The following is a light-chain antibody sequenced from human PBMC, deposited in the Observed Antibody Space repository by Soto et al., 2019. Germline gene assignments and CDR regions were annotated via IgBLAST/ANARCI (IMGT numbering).Light chain of an antibody. CDR1: SSHVGGYNY. CDR2: EVT. J-gene: IGLJ3*02. Sequence: QSSLTQPPSASWAPGQSVTISCTGTSSHVGGYNYVSWYQQHPGKVPKLMIYEVTKRPSGVPDRFSGSKSGNTASLTVSGLQAADAADYYCSSYAGSNSLVFGGGTKVTVL. V-gene: IGLV2-8*01. CDR3: SSYAGSNSLV.